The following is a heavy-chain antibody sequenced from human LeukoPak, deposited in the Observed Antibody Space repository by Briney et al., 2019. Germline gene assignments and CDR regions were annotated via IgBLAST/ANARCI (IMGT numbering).Heavy chain of an antibody. J-gene: IGHJ4*02. CDR2: ISSSSSSTI. D-gene: IGHD6-19*01. CDR3: ARWYSSGWYDRNGEKKFDY. CDR1: GFTFSSYS. V-gene: IGHV3-48*04. Sequence: GGSLRLSCVVSGFTFSSYSMNWVRQAPGKGLEWVSYISSSSSSTIYYADSVKGRFTISRDNAKNSLYLQMNSLRAEDTAVYYCARWYSSGWYDRNGEKKFDYWGQGTLVTVSS.